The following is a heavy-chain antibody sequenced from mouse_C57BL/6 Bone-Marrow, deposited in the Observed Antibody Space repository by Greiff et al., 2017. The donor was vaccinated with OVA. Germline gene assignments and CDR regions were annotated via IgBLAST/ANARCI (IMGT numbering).Heavy chain of an antibody. CDR1: GFTFSDYY. D-gene: IGHD1-1*01. CDR3: ARHNYGSSPYYYAMDY. CDR2: ISNGGGST. V-gene: IGHV5-12*01. Sequence: DVHLVESGGGLVQPGGSLKLSCAASGFTFSDYYMYWVRQTPEKRLEWVAYISNGGGSTYYPDTVKGRFTISRDNAKNTLYLQMSRLKSEDTAMYYCARHNYGSSPYYYAMDYWGQGTSVTVSS. J-gene: IGHJ4*01.